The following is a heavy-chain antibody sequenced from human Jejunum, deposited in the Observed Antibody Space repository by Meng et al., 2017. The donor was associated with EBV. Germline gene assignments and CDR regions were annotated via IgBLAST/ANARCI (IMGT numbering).Heavy chain of an antibody. CDR2: VIPIFATA. V-gene: IGHV1-69*06. CDR1: GGTFTNYA. D-gene: IGHD3-16*02. CDR3: ARSFGGVVAGYFDY. Sequence: VQLVQSGAEVKKPGSSVKVSCKASGGTFTNYAFSWVRQAPGQGLEWMGGVIPIFATANYAQKFQGRVTITADKSTSTAYMELISLRSEDTAVYYCARSFGGVVAGYFDYWGQGTLVTASS. J-gene: IGHJ4*02.